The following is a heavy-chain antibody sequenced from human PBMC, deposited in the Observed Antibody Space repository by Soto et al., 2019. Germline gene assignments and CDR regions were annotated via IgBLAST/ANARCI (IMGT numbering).Heavy chain of an antibody. Sequence: PGESLKISCKGSGYSFTSYWISWVRQMPGKGLEWMGRIDPSDSYTNYSPSFQGHVTISADKSISTAYLQWSSLKASDTAMYYCARRAVVVPAANYYYYGMDVWGRGTTVTVSS. CDR1: GYSFTSYW. D-gene: IGHD2-2*01. J-gene: IGHJ6*02. CDR2: IDPSDSYT. CDR3: ARRAVVVPAANYYYYGMDV. V-gene: IGHV5-10-1*01.